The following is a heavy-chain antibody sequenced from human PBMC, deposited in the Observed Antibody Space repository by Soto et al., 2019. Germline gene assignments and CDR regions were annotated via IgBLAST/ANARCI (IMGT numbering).Heavy chain of an antibody. CDR3: ARVTSMVRGVIDNWFDP. CDR2: IIPMYGPA. V-gene: IGHV1-69*13. Sequence: PVKVSCKASGGTFCSYAIHWGRQAPGQGLEWMGGIIPMYGPAKYAQRFQGRVTITADESTTTVYMELTSLTSQDTAVYYCARVTSMVRGVIDNWFDPWGHGTLVTVSS. CDR1: GGTFCSYA. D-gene: IGHD3-10*01. J-gene: IGHJ5*02.